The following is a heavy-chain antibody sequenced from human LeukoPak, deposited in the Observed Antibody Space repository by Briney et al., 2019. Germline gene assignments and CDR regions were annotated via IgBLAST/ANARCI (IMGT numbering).Heavy chain of an antibody. CDR2: VNSDGSST. CDR1: GFIFTTYW. Sequence: GGSPRLSCGASGFIFTTYWMHWVRQAPGKGLVWVSRVNSDGSSTRYADSVKGRFTVSRDNARNTLSLQMNSLRAEDTAVYYCARGDYGGDSNAFDIWGPGTMVTVSS. V-gene: IGHV3-74*01. J-gene: IGHJ3*02. CDR3: ARGDYGGDSNAFDI. D-gene: IGHD4-23*01.